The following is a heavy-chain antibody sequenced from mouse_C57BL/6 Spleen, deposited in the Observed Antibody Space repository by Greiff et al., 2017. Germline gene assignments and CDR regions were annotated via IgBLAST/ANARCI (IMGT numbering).Heavy chain of an antibody. CDR1: GYAFSSSW. V-gene: IGHV1-82*01. CDR2: IYPGDGDT. CDR3: ALFYYSNYYFDY. Sequence: VQLVESGPELVKPGASVKISCKASGYAFSSSWMNWVKQRPGKGLEWIGRIYPGDGDTNYNGKFKGKATLTADKSSSTAYMQLSSLTSEDSAVYFCALFYYSNYYFDYWGQGTTLTVSS. D-gene: IGHD2-5*01. J-gene: IGHJ2*01.